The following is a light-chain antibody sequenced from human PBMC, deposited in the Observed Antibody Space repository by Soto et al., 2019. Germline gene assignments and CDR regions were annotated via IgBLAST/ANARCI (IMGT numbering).Light chain of an antibody. CDR2: YND. CDR3: VAWDDSLNGVV. V-gene: IGLV1-44*01. J-gene: IGLJ2*01. CDR1: SSNIGSNR. Sequence: QSVLSQPPSASGTPGQRVTISCSGSSSNIGSNRVNWYQQLPRTAPKLLIYYNDQRPSGVPDRFSGSKSGTSASLAISGLQSEDEADYYCVAWDDSLNGVVFGGGTQLTVL.